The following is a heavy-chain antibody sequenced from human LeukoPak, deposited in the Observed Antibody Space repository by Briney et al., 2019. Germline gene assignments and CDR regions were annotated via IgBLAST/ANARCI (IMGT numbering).Heavy chain of an antibody. V-gene: IGHV4-34*01. CDR1: GGSFSGYY. CDR2: INHSGST. D-gene: IGHD5-18*01. Sequence: PSETLSLTCAVYGGSFSGYYWSWIRQPPGKGLEWIGEINHSGSTNYNPSLKSRVTISVDTSKNQFSLKLSSVTAADTAVYYCARRYGYRYTKGSYYGMDVWGQGTTVTVSS. J-gene: IGHJ6*02. CDR3: ARRYGYRYTKGSYYGMDV.